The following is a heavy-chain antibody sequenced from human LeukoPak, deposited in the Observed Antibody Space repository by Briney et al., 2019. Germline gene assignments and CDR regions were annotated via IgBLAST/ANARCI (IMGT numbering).Heavy chain of an antibody. V-gene: IGHV4-34*01. J-gene: IGHJ6*03. D-gene: IGHD6-6*01. CDR3: ARFPIAARPYYYYYMDV. Sequence: SETLSLTCAVYGGSFSGYYWSRLRQPPGKGLEWIGEINHSGSTNYNPSLKSRVTISVDTSKNQFSLKLSSVTAADTAVYYCARFPIAARPYYYYYMDVWGKGTTVTVSS. CDR1: GGSFSGYY. CDR2: INHSGST.